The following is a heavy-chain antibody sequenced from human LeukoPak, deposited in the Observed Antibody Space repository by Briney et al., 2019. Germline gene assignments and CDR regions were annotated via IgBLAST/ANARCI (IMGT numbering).Heavy chain of an antibody. Sequence: GGALRLSCAASGFTFSSYGMSWVRQAPGKGLEWVSAISGSGGGTYYADSMKGRFTISRDNSKNTLYLQMNSLRAEDTAVYYCAKTLGYCSGGSCYSGVIDYWGQGTLVTVSS. V-gene: IGHV3-23*01. CDR3: AKTLGYCSGGSCYSGVIDY. CDR1: GFTFSSYG. D-gene: IGHD2-15*01. CDR2: ISGSGGGT. J-gene: IGHJ4*02.